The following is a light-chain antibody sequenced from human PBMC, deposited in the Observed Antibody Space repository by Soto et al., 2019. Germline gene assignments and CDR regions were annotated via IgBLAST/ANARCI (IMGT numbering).Light chain of an antibody. Sequence: QSVLTQPASVSGSPGRSITISCTGTSSDVGGYNYVSWYQQHPGKAPKLMIYEVSNRPSGVSNRFSGPKSGNTASLTISGLQAEDEADYYCSSYTSSSTPVVFGGGTKLTVL. CDR1: SSDVGGYNY. J-gene: IGLJ2*01. CDR3: SSYTSSSTPVV. CDR2: EVS. V-gene: IGLV2-14*01.